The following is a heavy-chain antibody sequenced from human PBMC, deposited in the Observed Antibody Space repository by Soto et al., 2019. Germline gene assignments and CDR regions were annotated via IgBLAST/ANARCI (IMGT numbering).Heavy chain of an antibody. CDR1: GFTFDDYA. D-gene: IGHD4-17*01. Sequence: GGSLRLSCAASGFTFDDYAMHWVRQAPGKGLEWVSGISWNSGSIGYADSVKGRFTISRDNAKNSLYLQMNSLRAEDTALYYCAKDRKVSVTLGLDAFDMWGQGTMVTVSS. CDR3: AKDRKVSVTLGLDAFDM. V-gene: IGHV3-9*01. CDR2: ISWNSGSI. J-gene: IGHJ3*02.